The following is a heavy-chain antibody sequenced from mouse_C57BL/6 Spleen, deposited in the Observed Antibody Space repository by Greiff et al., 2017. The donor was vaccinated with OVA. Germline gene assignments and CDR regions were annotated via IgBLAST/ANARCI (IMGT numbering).Heavy chain of an antibody. J-gene: IGHJ3*01. D-gene: IGHD2-4*01. CDR2: INPNNGGT. CDR1: GYTFTDYY. CDR3: ARYDYDLVAY. V-gene: IGHV1-26*01. Sequence: EVQLQQSGPELVKPGASVKISCKASGYTFTDYYMNWVKQSHGKSLEWIGDINPNNGGTSYNQKFKGKATLTVDKSSSTAYMELRSLTSEDSAVYYCARYDYDLVAYWGQGTLVTVSA.